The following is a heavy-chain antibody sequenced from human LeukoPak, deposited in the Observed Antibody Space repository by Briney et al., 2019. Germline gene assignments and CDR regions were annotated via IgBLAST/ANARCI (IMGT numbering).Heavy chain of an antibody. D-gene: IGHD6-13*01. V-gene: IGHV1-69*05. Sequence: GASVKVSCKASGGTFSSYAISWVRQAPGQGLEWMGGIIPIFGTANYAQKLQGRVTMTTDTSTSTAYMELRSLRSDDTAVYYCARVKQQLVLDYWGQGTLVTVSS. CDR1: GGTFSSYA. CDR2: IIPIFGTA. J-gene: IGHJ4*02. CDR3: ARVKQQLVLDY.